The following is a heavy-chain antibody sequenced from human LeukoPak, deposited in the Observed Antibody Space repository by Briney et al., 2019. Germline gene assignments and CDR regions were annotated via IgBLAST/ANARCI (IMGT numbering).Heavy chain of an antibody. J-gene: IGHJ4*02. CDR1: GYTLTELS. V-gene: IGHV1-24*01. Sequence: ASVKVSCKVSGYTLTELSMHWVRQAPGKGLEWMGGFDPEDGETIYAQKFQGRVTMTEDTSTDTAYMELSSLRSEDTAVYYCATRVDAQYYDFRSGYYFDYWGQGTLVTVSS. D-gene: IGHD3-3*01. CDR3: ATRVDAQYYDFRSGYYFDY. CDR2: FDPEDGET.